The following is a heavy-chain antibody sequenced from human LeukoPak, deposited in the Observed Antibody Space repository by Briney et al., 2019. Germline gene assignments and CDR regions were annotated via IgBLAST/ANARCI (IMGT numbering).Heavy chain of an antibody. CDR2: IWYDGSNK. Sequence: GGSLRLSCAASGFTFSSYGMHWVRQAPGKGLQWVAVIWYDGSNKYYVDSVKGRFTISRDNSKNTLYLQMNSLRAEDTAVYYCAKDWENAFDYWGQGTLVTVSS. D-gene: IGHD1-26*01. J-gene: IGHJ4*02. V-gene: IGHV3-33*06. CDR3: AKDWENAFDY. CDR1: GFTFSSYG.